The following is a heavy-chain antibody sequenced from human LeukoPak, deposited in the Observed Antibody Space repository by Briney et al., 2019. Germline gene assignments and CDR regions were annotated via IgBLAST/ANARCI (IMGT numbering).Heavy chain of an antibody. Sequence: PSETLSLTCTVSGGSISSVGYYWSWIRQHPGKGLEWIGYIYYSGSTHYNPSLKSRVAISVDTSKNQFSLKLSSVTAADTAVYYCARGRDYYDSSGYPESWFDPWGQGTLVTVSS. D-gene: IGHD3-22*01. V-gene: IGHV4-31*03. CDR1: GGSISSVGYY. J-gene: IGHJ5*02. CDR3: ARGRDYYDSSGYPESWFDP. CDR2: IYYSGST.